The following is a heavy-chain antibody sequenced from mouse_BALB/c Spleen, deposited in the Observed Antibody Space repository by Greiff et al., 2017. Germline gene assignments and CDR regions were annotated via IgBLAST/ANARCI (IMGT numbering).Heavy chain of an antibody. Sequence: EVNVVESGGGLVQPGGSRKLSCAASGFTFSSYAMSWVRQTPEKRLEWVASISSGGSTYYPDSVKGRFTISRDNARNILYLQMSSLRSEDTAMYYCARGLLWSWFAYWGQGTLVTVSA. D-gene: IGHD2-1*01. CDR3: ARGLLWSWFAY. CDR2: ISSGGST. J-gene: IGHJ3*01. V-gene: IGHV5-6-5*01. CDR1: GFTFSSYA.